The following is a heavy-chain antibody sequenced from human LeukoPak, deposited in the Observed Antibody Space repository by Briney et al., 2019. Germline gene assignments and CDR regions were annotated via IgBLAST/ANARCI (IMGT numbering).Heavy chain of an antibody. V-gene: IGHV3-30*03. D-gene: IGHD6-19*01. J-gene: IGHJ4*02. CDR3: ASGGGWVFFN. CDR2: ISQDGSNK. Sequence: GGSLRLSCAASGFTFSSHGMHWIRQTPGKGLEWVAVISQDGSNKDHADSLKGRFTISRGNSKNTLYLQMNSLRSEDTAVYYCASGGGWVFFNWGQGTLVTVSS. CDR1: GFTFSSHG.